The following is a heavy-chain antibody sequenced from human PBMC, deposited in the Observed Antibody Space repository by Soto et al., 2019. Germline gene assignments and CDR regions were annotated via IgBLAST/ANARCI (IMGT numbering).Heavy chain of an antibody. J-gene: IGHJ3*02. D-gene: IGHD6-13*01. CDR2: IIPIFGTA. Sequence: ASVKVSCKASGGTFSSYAISWVRQAPGQGLEWMGGIIPIFGTANYAQKFQGRVTITADESTSTAYMELSSLRSEDTAVYYCARLTPNYSSSWYSGFGAFDIWGQGTMVTVSS. CDR3: ARLTPNYSSSWYSGFGAFDI. CDR1: GGTFSSYA. V-gene: IGHV1-69*13.